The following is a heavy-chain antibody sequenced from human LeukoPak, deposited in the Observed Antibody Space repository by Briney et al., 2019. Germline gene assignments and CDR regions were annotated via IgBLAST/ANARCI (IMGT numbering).Heavy chain of an antibody. Sequence: PGGSLRLSCAASGFTFSGYTMNWVRQAPGKGLEWVSSISSGSGYIYYADSVKGRFTISRDNAKNSLYLQMNSLRAEDTAVYYCASLKYSYGQPDSWGQGTLVTVSS. CDR3: ASLKYSYGQPDS. D-gene: IGHD5-18*01. CDR2: ISSGSGYI. V-gene: IGHV3-21*01. J-gene: IGHJ4*02. CDR1: GFTFSGYT.